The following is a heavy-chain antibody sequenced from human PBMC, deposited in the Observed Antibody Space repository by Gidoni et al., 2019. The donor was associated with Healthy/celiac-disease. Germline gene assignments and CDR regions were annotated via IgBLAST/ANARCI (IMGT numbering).Heavy chain of an antibody. V-gene: IGHV3-21*01. Sequence: EVQLVESGGGLVKPGGSLRLSCSASGFTFSSYSMNCVRQAPGKGLEWFSSISSSSSYIYYADSVKGRFTISRDNAKNSLYLQMNSLRAEDTAVYYCARVKDIVVVVAASAYGMDVWGQGTTVTVSS. CDR3: ARVKDIVVVVAASAYGMDV. CDR1: GFTFSSYS. J-gene: IGHJ6*02. CDR2: ISSSSSYI. D-gene: IGHD2-15*01.